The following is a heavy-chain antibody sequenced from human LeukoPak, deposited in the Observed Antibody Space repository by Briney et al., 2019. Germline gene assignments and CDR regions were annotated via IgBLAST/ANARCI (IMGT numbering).Heavy chain of an antibody. Sequence: GGTLRLSCAASGFTFSNYGMNWVRQAPGKGLEWVSALSSSGGSTYYADSVKGRFTISRDNSKNTLYLQMNSLRAEDTAVYYCAKSYDSSGYYYFDYWGQGTLVTVSS. V-gene: IGHV3-23*01. CDR1: GFTFSNYG. CDR3: AKSYDSSGYYYFDY. CDR2: LSSSGGST. D-gene: IGHD3-22*01. J-gene: IGHJ4*02.